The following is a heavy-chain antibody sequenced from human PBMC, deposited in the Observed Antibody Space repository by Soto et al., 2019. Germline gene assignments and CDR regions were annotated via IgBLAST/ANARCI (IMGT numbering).Heavy chain of an antibody. CDR3: ARRHTCGIVNYGMDV. CDR1: GYTFTSYY. D-gene: IGHD3-16*01. CDR2: INPSGGST. J-gene: IGHJ6*02. V-gene: IGHV1-46*01. Sequence: ASVKVSCKASGYTFTSYYMHWVRQAPGQGLEWMGIINPSGGSTSYAQKFQGRVTMTRDTSTSTVYMELSSLRSEDTAVYYCARRHTCGIVNYGMDVSGQGTTLTVSS.